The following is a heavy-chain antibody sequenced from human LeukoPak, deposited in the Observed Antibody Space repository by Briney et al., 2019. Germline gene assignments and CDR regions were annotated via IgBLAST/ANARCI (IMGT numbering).Heavy chain of an antibody. D-gene: IGHD6-13*01. CDR1: GGSISSYY. J-gene: IGHJ6*04. Sequence: PSETLSLTCTVSGGSISSYYWSWIRQPPGKGLEWTGYIYYSGSTNYNPSLKSRVTISVDTSKNQFSLKLSSVTAADTAVYYCARLAWDSSWGPGDVWGKGTTVTVSS. CDR3: ARLAWDSSWGPGDV. CDR2: IYYSGST. V-gene: IGHV4-59*08.